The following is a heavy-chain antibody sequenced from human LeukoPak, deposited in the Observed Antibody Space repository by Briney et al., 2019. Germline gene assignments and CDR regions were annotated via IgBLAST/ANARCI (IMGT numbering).Heavy chain of an antibody. V-gene: IGHV3-33*06. CDR2: VWYDGSHQ. D-gene: IGHD2-21*02. CDR1: GFPFSGSG. J-gene: IGHJ4*02. Sequence: PGGSLRLSCAAYGFPFSGSGMHWVRQAPGKGLEWVAVVWYDGSHQYYADSVKGRFTISRDNSKNTVDLQMNSLGVEDRAVYFCAKDKDTPATAHPKRGHFESWGQGTLVTVSS. CDR3: AKDKDTPATAHPKRGHFES.